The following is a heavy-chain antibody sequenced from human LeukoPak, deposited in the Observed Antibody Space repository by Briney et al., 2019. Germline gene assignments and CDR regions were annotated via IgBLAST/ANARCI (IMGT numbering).Heavy chain of an antibody. Sequence: SGGSLGLSCAASGFTFSSYAMSWVRQAPGKGLEWVSAISGSGGSTYYADSVKGRFTISRDNSKNTLYLQMNSLRAEDTAVYYCAKYFERWLQLSFFDYWGQGTLVTVSS. CDR3: AKYFERWLQLSFFDY. V-gene: IGHV3-23*01. D-gene: IGHD5-24*01. CDR2: ISGSGGST. J-gene: IGHJ4*02. CDR1: GFTFSSYA.